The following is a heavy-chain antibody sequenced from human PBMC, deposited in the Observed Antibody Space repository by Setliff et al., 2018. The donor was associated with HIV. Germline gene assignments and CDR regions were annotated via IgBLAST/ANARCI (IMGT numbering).Heavy chain of an antibody. CDR3: TRGLGITMVRGIRTFDP. Sequence: SETLSLTCAVYNTSVSGYYWTWIRQSPGRGLEWIGEINQSGGTDYNPSLRSRVYMSLDPSKNQFSLKLLSVTAADSAVYYCTRGLGITMVRGIRTFDPWGQGTQVTVSS. V-gene: IGHV4-34*01. D-gene: IGHD3-10*01. J-gene: IGHJ5*02. CDR2: INQSGGT. CDR1: NTSVSGYY.